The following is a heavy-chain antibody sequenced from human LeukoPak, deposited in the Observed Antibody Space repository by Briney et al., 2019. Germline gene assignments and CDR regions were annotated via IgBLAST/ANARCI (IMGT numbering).Heavy chain of an antibody. J-gene: IGHJ5*02. Sequence: GGSLRLSCAASGFTFSDYYMSWIRQAPGKGLEWVSYISSSGSTIYYADSVKGRFTISRDNAKNSLYLQMNSLRAVDTAVYYCASYSGSYYTYWFDPWGQGTLVTVSS. CDR3: ASYSGSYYTYWFDP. V-gene: IGHV3-11*01. D-gene: IGHD1-26*01. CDR1: GFTFSDYY. CDR2: ISSSGSTI.